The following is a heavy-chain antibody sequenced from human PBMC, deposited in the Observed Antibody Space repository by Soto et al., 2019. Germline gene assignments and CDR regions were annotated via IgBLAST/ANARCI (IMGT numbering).Heavy chain of an antibody. CDR2: IYNSGST. D-gene: IGHD4-17*01. J-gene: IGHJ4*02. Sequence: QVQLQESGPGLVKPSGTLSLTCAVSSGSISSSNWWSWVRQPPGKGVEWLGEIYNSGSTNYNPSLKSRVTISVDKSTNQFSLKLSSVTAADTAVYYCAREGATTVTTGVFDYWGQGTLVTVSS. CDR1: SGSISSSNW. V-gene: IGHV4-4*02. CDR3: AREGATTVTTGVFDY.